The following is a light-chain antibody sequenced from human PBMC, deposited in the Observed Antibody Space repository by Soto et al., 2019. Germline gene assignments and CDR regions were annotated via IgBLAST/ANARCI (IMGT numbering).Light chain of an antibody. V-gene: IGKV1-5*03. Sequence: DIQMTQSPSTLSASVGDRVAITCRASQTLTVWLAWYQQKPGKAPKLLISKASSLESGVTSRFRGSGSGTDFTLNIRSLQPDDFATYYCQQDSTYPLTFGGGTKVEI. J-gene: IGKJ4*01. CDR2: KAS. CDR3: QQDSTYPLT. CDR1: QTLTVW.